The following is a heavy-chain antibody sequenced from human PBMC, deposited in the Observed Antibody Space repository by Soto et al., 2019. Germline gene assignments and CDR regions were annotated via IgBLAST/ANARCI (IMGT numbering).Heavy chain of an antibody. CDR2: IIPIFGTA. Sequence: GASVKVSCKASGGTFSSYAISWVRQAPGQGLEWMGGIIPIFGTANYAQKFQGRVTITADESTSTAYMELSSLRSEDTAVYYCARGAEYYDSSGYYPYYFDYWGQGTLVTVSS. CDR1: GGTFSSYA. D-gene: IGHD3-22*01. V-gene: IGHV1-69*13. CDR3: ARGAEYYDSSGYYPYYFDY. J-gene: IGHJ4*02.